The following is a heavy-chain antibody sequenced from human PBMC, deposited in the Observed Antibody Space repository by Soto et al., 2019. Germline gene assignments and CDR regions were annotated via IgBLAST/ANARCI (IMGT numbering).Heavy chain of an antibody. J-gene: IGHJ4*02. CDR1: GGSISSSSYY. Sequence: SETLSLTCTVSGGSISSSSYYWGWIRQPPGKGLEWIGSIYYSGSTYYNPSLKSRVTISVDTSKNQFSLKLSSVTAADTAVYYCARLQGSSYYDFWSGYYPFDYWGQGTLVTVSS. CDR3: ARLQGSSYYDFWSGYYPFDY. V-gene: IGHV4-39*01. CDR2: IYYSGST. D-gene: IGHD3-3*01.